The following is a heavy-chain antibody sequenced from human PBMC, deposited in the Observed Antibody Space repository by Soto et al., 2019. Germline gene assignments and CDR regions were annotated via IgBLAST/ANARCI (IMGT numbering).Heavy chain of an antibody. V-gene: IGHV1-58*02. CDR1: GFTFTSSA. J-gene: IGHJ4*02. D-gene: IGHD3-9*01. CDR2: IVVGSGNT. Sequence: ASVKVSCKASGFTFTSSAMQWVRQARGQRLEWIGWIVVGSGNTNYAQKFQERVTITRDMSTSTAYMELSSLRSEDTAVYYCAAATVPLLRYFDWLSPWYFDYWGQGTLVTVSS. CDR3: AAATVPLLRYFDWLSPWYFDY.